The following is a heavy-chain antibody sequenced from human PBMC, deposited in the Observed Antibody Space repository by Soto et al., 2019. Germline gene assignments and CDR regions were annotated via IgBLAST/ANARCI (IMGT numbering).Heavy chain of an antibody. J-gene: IGHJ4*02. CDR3: AREGYSRGWYELDY. CDR2: IYYSGST. V-gene: IGHV4-59*01. Sequence: QVQLQESGPGLVKPSETLSLTCTVSGGSISSYYWSWIRQPPGKGLEWIGYIYYSGSTNYNPSLKSRVTIPVDTSQHQFSLKLSSVTAADTAVYYCAREGYSRGWYELDYWGQGTLVTVSS. CDR1: GGSISSYY. D-gene: IGHD6-19*01.